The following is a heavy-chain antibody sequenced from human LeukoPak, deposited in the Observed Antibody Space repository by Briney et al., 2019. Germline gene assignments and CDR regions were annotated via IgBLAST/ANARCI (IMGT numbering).Heavy chain of an antibody. CDR1: GFTVSSNY. J-gene: IGHJ4*02. D-gene: IGHD3-10*01. CDR3: ARVRGQSLYYFDY. Sequence: GGSLRLSCAASGFTVSSNYMSWVRQAPGKGLEWASVIYSGGSTYYADSVKGRFTISRHNSKNTLYLQMNSLRAEDTAVYYCARVRGQSLYYFDYWGQGTLVTVSS. CDR2: IYSGGST. V-gene: IGHV3-53*04.